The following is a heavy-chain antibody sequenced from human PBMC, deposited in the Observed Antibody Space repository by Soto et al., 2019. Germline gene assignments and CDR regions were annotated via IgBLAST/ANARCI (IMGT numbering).Heavy chain of an antibody. CDR2: IWYDGSNK. D-gene: IGHD1-26*01. Sequence: QVQLVESGGGVVQPGRSLRLSCAASGFTFSSYGMHWGRQAPGKGLEWVAVIWYDGSNKYYADSVKGRFTISRDNSKNTLYLQMNSLRAEDTAVYYCARDLSPLVGATQPWGQGTLVTVSS. J-gene: IGHJ5*02. V-gene: IGHV3-33*01. CDR1: GFTFSSYG. CDR3: ARDLSPLVGATQP.